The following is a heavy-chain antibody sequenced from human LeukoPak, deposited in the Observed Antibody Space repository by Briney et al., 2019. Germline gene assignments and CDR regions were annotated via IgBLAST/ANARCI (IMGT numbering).Heavy chain of an antibody. V-gene: IGHV1-8*01. D-gene: IGHD6-19*01. J-gene: IGHJ5*02. CDR1: GYTFTSYD. CDR3: ARVIGSGWGRFDP. Sequence: ASVKVSCKASGYTFTSYDINWVRQATGQGLEWMGWMNPNSGNTGYAQKFQGRVTMTTDTSTSTAYMELRSLRSDDTAVYYCARVIGSGWGRFDPWGQGTLVTVSS. CDR2: MNPNSGNT.